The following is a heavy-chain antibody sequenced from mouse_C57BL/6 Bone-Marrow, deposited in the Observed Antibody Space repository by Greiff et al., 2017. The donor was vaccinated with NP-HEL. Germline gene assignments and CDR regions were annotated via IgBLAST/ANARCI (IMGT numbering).Heavy chain of an antibody. CDR2: ISSGGSYS. CDR3: ARLEGWLPLYYYAMDY. J-gene: IGHJ4*01. D-gene: IGHD2-3*01. CDR1: GFTFSSYG. V-gene: IGHV5-6*01. Sequence: EVKLVESGGDLVKPGGSLKLSCAASGFTFSSYGMSWVRQPPDKRLEWVATISSGGSYSYYPDSVKGRFTISRDNAKNTLYLQMSSLKSEDTAMYYCARLEGWLPLYYYAMDYWGQGTSVTVSS.